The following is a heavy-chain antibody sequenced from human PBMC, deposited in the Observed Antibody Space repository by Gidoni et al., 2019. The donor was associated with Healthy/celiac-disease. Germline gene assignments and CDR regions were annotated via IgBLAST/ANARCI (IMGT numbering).Heavy chain of an antibody. CDR2: IRSKAYGGTT. V-gene: IGHV3-49*04. CDR3: TRGVILDY. Sequence: EVQLVESGGGLVQPGRSLRLSCTASGFTFGDYAMSWVRQAPGKGLEWVGFIRSKAYGGTTEYAASVKGRFTISRDDSKSIAYLQMNSLKTEDTAVYYCTRGVILDYWGQGTLVTVSS. D-gene: IGHD3-16*02. J-gene: IGHJ4*02. CDR1: GFTFGDYA.